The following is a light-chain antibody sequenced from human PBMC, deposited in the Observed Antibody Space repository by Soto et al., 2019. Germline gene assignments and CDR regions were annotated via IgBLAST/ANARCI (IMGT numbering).Light chain of an antibody. J-gene: IGKJ5*01. V-gene: IGKV3-20*01. CDR2: GAS. CDR1: QSVSSSY. CDR3: QQYGSTPPIT. Sequence: EIVLTQSPGTLSLSPGERATLSCRASQSVSSSYLAWDQQKPGQAPRLLIYGASSRATGIPDRFSGSGSRTGFTLTISSREPEDVAVYYCQQYGSTPPITFGQGTRLEMK.